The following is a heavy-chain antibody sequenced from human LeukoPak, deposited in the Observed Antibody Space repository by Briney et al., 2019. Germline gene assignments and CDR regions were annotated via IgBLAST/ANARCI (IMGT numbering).Heavy chain of an antibody. CDR2: IYYSGST. V-gene: IGHV4-39*07. CDR3: ARHGRIDGNSEGDAFDI. J-gene: IGHJ3*02. D-gene: IGHD4-23*01. Sequence: PSETLSLTCTVSGDSISNDDYYWGWIRQPPGKGLEWIGNIYYSGSTYYHLSLKSRVTISVDTSTNQFSLKLTSVTAADTAVYYCARHGRIDGNSEGDAFDIWGQGTMVTVSS. CDR1: GDSISNDDYY.